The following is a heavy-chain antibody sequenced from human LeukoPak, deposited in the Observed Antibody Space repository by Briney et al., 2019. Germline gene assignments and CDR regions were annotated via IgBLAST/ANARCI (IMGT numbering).Heavy chain of an antibody. CDR3: ARVEKYYDSSGYSYYFDY. CDR2: ISSSGSTI. Sequence: PGGSLRLSCAASGFTFSSYEMNWVRQAPGKGLEWVSYISSSGSTIYYADSVKGRFTISRDNSKNTLYLQMNSLRAEDTAVYYCARVEKYYDSSGYSYYFDYWGQGTLVTVSS. D-gene: IGHD3-22*01. CDR1: GFTFSSYE. V-gene: IGHV3-48*03. J-gene: IGHJ4*02.